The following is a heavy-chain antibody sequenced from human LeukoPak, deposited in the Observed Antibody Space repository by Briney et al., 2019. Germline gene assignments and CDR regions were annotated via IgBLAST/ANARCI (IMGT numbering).Heavy chain of an antibody. D-gene: IGHD1-26*01. CDR3: ARGARDYYYYYMDV. V-gene: IGHV4-59*01. J-gene: IGHJ6*03. Sequence: SETLSLTCTLSGGSISTYYWSWIRQPPGKGLEWIGYIYYSGSTNYNPSLKSRVTISVDTSKNQFSLKLSSVTAADTAVYYCARGARDYYYYYMDVWGKGTTVTISS. CDR1: GGSISTYY. CDR2: IYYSGST.